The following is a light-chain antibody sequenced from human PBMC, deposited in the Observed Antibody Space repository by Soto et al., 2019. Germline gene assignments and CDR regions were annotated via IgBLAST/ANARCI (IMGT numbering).Light chain of an antibody. Sequence: QSALTQPPSASGSPGQSVTISCTGTSSDVGAYNYVSWYQQHAGKAPKLVIYEVTKRPSGVPDRFSGSKSANTASLTVSGLQAEEEAAYSSASFAPGNTWFFGGGTKLTVL. CDR2: EVT. CDR3: ASFAPGNTWF. J-gene: IGLJ2*01. V-gene: IGLV2-8*01. CDR1: SSDVGAYNY.